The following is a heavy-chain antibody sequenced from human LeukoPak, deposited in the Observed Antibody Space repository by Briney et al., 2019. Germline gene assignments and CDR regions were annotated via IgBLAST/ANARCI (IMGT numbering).Heavy chain of an antibody. V-gene: IGHV1-69*05. CDR2: IIPIFGTA. D-gene: IGHD3-22*01. CDR3: AICTSDYYDSSGSGFDP. Sequence: SVKVSCKAPGGTFSSYAISWVRQAPGQGLEWMGGIIPIFGTANYAQKFQGRVTITTDESTSTAYMELSSLRSEDTAVYYCAICTSDYYDSSGSGFDPWGQGTLVTVSS. J-gene: IGHJ5*02. CDR1: GGTFSSYA.